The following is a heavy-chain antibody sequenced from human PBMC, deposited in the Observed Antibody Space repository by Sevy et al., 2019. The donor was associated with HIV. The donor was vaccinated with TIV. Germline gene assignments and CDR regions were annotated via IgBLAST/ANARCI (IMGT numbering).Heavy chain of an antibody. V-gene: IGHV3-23*01. J-gene: IGHJ4*02. CDR2: ISGSGGST. Sequence: GGSLRLSCAASGFILNNYAMNWVRQAPGKGLEWVSGISGSGGSTYYADSVKGRFTISRDNSKNTLYLQMNSLRAEDTAVYYCAKDSYFDNTLFDYWGQGALVTVSS. CDR3: AKDSYFDNTLFDY. CDR1: GFILNNYA. D-gene: IGHD3-22*01.